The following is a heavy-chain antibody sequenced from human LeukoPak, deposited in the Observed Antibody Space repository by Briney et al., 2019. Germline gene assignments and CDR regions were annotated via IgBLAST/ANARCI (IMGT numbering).Heavy chain of an antibody. CDR2: INPNSGGT. V-gene: IGHV1-2*06. CDR3: AREWSKLKLPHWYFDL. CDR1: GGTFSRYG. Sequence: ASVKVSCKASGGTFSRYGISWVRQAPGQGLEWMGRINPNSGGTDYAQKFKGRVTMTADTSITTAYMELSSLRSDDTAVYYCAREWSKLKLPHWYFDLWGRGTLVTVSS. J-gene: IGHJ2*01. D-gene: IGHD1-7*01.